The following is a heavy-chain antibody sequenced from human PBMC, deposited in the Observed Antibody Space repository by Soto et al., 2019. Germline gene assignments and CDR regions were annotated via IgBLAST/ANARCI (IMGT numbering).Heavy chain of an antibody. J-gene: IGHJ6*03. D-gene: IGHD6-19*01. V-gene: IGHV3-30*18. Sequence: QVQLVESGGGVVQPGRALRLSCAASGFTFSSYGMHWVRQAPGKGLEWVAVISYDGSNKYYADSVKGRFTIYRDNSKNALYRQMNSLRAEDTAVYYCAKDQVAVAGSVDYYYMDVWGKGTTVTVSS. CDR3: AKDQVAVAGSVDYYYMDV. CDR1: GFTFSSYG. CDR2: ISYDGSNK.